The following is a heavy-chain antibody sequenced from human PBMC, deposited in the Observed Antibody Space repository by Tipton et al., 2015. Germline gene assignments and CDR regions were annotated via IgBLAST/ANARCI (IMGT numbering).Heavy chain of an antibody. J-gene: IGHJ4*02. CDR3: AREGPVENNRITMVRGVAPSDS. Sequence: LRLSCTVSGGSVSSGSSYWNWIRQPPGKGLEWIGEINHRGSTYYNPSLKSRVTISIDTFKNQFSLKLSSVTAADTAVYYCAREGPVENNRITMVRGVAPSDSWGQGILVTVSS. D-gene: IGHD3-10*01. CDR2: INHRGST. V-gene: IGHV4-31*02. CDR1: GGSVSSGSSY.